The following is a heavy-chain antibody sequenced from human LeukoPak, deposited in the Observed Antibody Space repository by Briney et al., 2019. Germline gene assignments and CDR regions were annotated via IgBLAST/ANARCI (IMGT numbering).Heavy chain of an antibody. V-gene: IGHV3-30-3*01. CDR3: ARGHLGYDRAGDY. J-gene: IGHJ4*02. CDR2: ISYDGNNK. D-gene: IGHD5-12*01. Sequence: PGGSLRLSCAASTFTFSTYTMHWVRQTPGKGLEWVAVISYDGNNKYYADSVKGRFFISRDNSKNTLYPQLNNLRTEDSAIYYCARGHLGYDRAGDYWGQGTLVTVSS. CDR1: TFTFSTYT.